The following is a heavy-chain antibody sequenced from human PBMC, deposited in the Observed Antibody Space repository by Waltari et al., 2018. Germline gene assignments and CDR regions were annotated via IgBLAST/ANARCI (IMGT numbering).Heavy chain of an antibody. J-gene: IGHJ4*02. D-gene: IGHD6-13*01. CDR2: ISAGGDNT. Sequence: QVQLVQSGAEVKKPGASVKVSCKASGYTFTSYAMHWVRQAPGQRLEWMGWISAGGDNTKYSQKFQDRVTITKDTSASTAYMELSSLRSEDTAVYYCARDVPPGIAAVGTFDYWGQGTLVTVSS. CDR3: ARDVPPGIAAVGTFDY. V-gene: IGHV1-3*01. CDR1: GYTFTSYA.